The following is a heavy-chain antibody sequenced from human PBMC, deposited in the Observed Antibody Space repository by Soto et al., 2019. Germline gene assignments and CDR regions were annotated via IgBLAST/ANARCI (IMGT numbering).Heavy chain of an antibody. Sequence: PGGSLRLSFAASGFPFSSYAMSWVRPAPGKGLEWVSAISGSGGSTYYADSVKGRFTISRDNAKNSVSLQMNSLRAEDTAVYYCAREYTAWPLAYGLDVWGQGTTVTVSS. CDR2: ISGSGGST. CDR1: GFPFSSYA. CDR3: AREYTAWPLAYGLDV. D-gene: IGHD2-2*02. V-gene: IGHV3-23*01. J-gene: IGHJ6*02.